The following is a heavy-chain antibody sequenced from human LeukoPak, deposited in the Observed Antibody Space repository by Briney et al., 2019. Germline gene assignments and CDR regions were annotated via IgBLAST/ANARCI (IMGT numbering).Heavy chain of an antibody. Sequence: PGGSLRLSCVASGFTFSNYYMHWVRQAPGKGLEWVAIISHDGINKYYTDSVKGRFTISKDNSKNTLYLQMDSLTIEDTAMYYCARGSPPDSWGQGTLVSVSS. CDR2: ISHDGINK. V-gene: IGHV3-30-3*01. CDR1: GFTFSNYY. D-gene: IGHD3-10*01. J-gene: IGHJ4*02. CDR3: ARGSPPDS.